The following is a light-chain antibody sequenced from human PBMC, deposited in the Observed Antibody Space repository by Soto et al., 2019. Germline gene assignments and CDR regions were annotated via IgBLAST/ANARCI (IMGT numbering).Light chain of an antibody. Sequence: MTQSPWSLSASVGDKIIITCRASRDVGSDVSWYQQKPGQAPKLVIYAASNLYTGVPSRFSGRRSGTEFTLTISSLQPEDFASYYCLQDYGDSWTFGQGTKVDIK. CDR1: RDVGSD. CDR2: AAS. J-gene: IGKJ1*01. V-gene: IGKV1-6*01. CDR3: LQDYGDSWT.